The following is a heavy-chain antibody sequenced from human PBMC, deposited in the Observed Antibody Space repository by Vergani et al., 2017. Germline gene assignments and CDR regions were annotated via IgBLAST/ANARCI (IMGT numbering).Heavy chain of an antibody. Sequence: QVPLQEWGAGLLKPSETLSLTCAVYGGSFSGYYWRWSRQPPGKGLAWIGEINHSGSTNNNPTLKSRVTISVDTSKNQFSLELSSVNAADTTVYYCARVMEEQSGYIDYWGQGTLVTVSS. CDR1: GGSFSGYY. CDR2: INHSGST. J-gene: IGHJ4*02. V-gene: IGHV4-34*01. D-gene: IGHD1-26*01. CDR3: ARVMEEQSGYIDY.